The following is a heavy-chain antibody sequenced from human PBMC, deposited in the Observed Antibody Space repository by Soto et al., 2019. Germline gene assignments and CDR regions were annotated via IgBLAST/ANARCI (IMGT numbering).Heavy chain of an antibody. D-gene: IGHD3-22*01. J-gene: IGHJ6*01. CDR2: ISSNGGST. Sequence: GGSLRLSCSASGFTFSSYAMHWVRQAPGKGLEYVSAISSNGGSTYYADSVKGRFTISRDNSKNTLYLQMSSLRAEDTAVYYCVKGQDYYDSSGYFYYYGKDVWGQGTTVTVS. V-gene: IGHV3-64D*06. CDR1: GFTFSSYA. CDR3: VKGQDYYDSSGYFYYYGKDV.